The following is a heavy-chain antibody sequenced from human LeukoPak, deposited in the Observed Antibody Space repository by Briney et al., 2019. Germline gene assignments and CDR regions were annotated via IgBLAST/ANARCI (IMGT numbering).Heavy chain of an antibody. J-gene: IGHJ4*02. CDR2: IKQDGSEK. CDR1: GFTFSSDW. V-gene: IGHV3-7*01. Sequence: PGGSLRLSCAASGFTFSSDWMSWVRQAPGKGLEWVANIKQDGSEKYYVDSVKGRFTISRDNAKNSLYLQMNSLRAEDTAVYYCARAGMYYYGSGGDYWGQGTLVTVSS. CDR3: ARAGMYYYGSGGDY. D-gene: IGHD3-10*01.